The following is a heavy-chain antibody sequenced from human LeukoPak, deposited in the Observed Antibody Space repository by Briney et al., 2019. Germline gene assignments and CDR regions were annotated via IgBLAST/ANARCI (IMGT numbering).Heavy chain of an antibody. J-gene: IGHJ5*02. V-gene: IGHV1-2*02. D-gene: IGHD3-3*01. CDR2: INPNSGGT. CDR1: GYTFTGYY. Sequence: GASVKVSCKASGYTFTGYYMHWVRQAPGQGLEWMGWINPNSGGTNYAQKFQGRVTMTRDTSISTAYMELSRLRSDDTAVYYCARDYDFWSGSPERLGWEFDPWGQGTLVTVSS. CDR3: ARDYDFWSGSPERLGWEFDP.